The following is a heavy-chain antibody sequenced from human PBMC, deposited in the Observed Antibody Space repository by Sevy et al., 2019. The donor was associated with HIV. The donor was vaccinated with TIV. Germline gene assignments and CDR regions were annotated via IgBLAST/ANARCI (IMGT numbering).Heavy chain of an antibody. CDR2: ISTYNGNT. J-gene: IGHJ4*02. V-gene: IGHV1-18*01. CDR1: GYIFTSLG. Sequence: ASVKVSCKASGYIFTSLGITWVRQAPGQGLEWMGWISTYNGNTNYAQKFQGRVTMTTDTSTTTAYMELRSLRSDDTAVYYCARDQGPRSSLIVGPSPGYFDYWGQGTLVTVSS. CDR3: ARDQGPRSSLIVGPSPGYFDY. D-gene: IGHD1-26*01.